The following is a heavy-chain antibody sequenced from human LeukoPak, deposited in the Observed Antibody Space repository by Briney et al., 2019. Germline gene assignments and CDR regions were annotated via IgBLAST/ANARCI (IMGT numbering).Heavy chain of an antibody. J-gene: IGHJ6*02. Sequence: GSLRLSCAASGFTVSSNYMSWVRQPPGKGLEWIGSIYYGGSTYYNPSLKSRVTISVDTSKNQFSLKVNSVTAADTAVYYCARDAGHQLSRRNYYAMDVWGQGTTVTVSS. CDR3: ARDAGHQLSRRNYYAMDV. V-gene: IGHV4-39*07. CDR1: GFTVSSNY. D-gene: IGHD2-2*01. CDR2: IYYGGST.